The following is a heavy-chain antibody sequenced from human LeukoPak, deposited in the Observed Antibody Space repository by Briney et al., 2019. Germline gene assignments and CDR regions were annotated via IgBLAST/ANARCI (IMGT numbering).Heavy chain of an antibody. CDR2: VSGSGGST. J-gene: IGHJ4*02. V-gene: IGHV3-23*01. Sequence: GSLRLSCAASGFTFSSYSMNWVRQAPGKGLEWVSTVSGSGGSTYYADSVKGRFTISRDNSNNTLYLQMNSLRAEDTAVYYCAKGAASRGYTYVANWGQGTLVTVSS. D-gene: IGHD5-18*01. CDR3: AKGAASRGYTYVAN. CDR1: GFTFSSYS.